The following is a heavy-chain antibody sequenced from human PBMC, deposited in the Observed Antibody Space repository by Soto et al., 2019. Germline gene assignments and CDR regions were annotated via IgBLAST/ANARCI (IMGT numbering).Heavy chain of an antibody. J-gene: IGHJ5*01. D-gene: IGHD1-1*01. V-gene: IGHV3-73*02. CDR1: GFTFSGSP. Sequence: EVQLEESGGGLVQPGGSLKLSCAASGFTFSGSPMHWVRQASGKGLEWVGRIRSKADNYATAYAASVKGRFTISRDDSKNTAYLQMSSLKTEDTAVYYCARLIEWNVLDDSWGQGTLVTVSS. CDR2: IRSKADNYAT. CDR3: ARLIEWNVLDDS.